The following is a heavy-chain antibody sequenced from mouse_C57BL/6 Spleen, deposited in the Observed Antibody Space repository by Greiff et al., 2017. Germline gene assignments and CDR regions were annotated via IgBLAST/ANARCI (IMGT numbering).Heavy chain of an antibody. CDR3: ARDYYGYYFDY. CDR2: ISDGGSYT. Sequence: EVQLMESGGGLVKPGGSLKLSCAASGFTFSSYAMSWVRQTPEKRLEWVATISDGGSYTYYPDNVKGRFTISRDNAKNNLYLQMSHLKSEDTAMYYCARDYYGYYFDYWGQGTTLTVSS. V-gene: IGHV5-4*01. CDR1: GFTFSSYA. J-gene: IGHJ2*01. D-gene: IGHD1-2*01.